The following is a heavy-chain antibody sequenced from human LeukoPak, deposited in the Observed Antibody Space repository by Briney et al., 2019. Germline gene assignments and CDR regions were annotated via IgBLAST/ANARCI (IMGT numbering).Heavy chain of an antibody. V-gene: IGHV3-30*07. D-gene: IGHD3-22*01. Sequence: GGSLRLSCAASGFTFSSYAMHWVRQAPGKGLEWVAVISYDGSNKYYADSEKGRFTISRDNPKNTLYLQMNSLRAEDTAVYFCAKRGVVIRVILVGFHKEAYYFDSWGQGALVTVSS. CDR2: ISYDGSNK. CDR3: AKRGVVIRVILVGFHKEAYYFDS. J-gene: IGHJ4*02. CDR1: GFTFSSYA.